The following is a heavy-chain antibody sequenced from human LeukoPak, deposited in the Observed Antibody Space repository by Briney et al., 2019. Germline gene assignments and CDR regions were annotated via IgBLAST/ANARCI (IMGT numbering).Heavy chain of an antibody. CDR3: ARGRPTNLGGIY. V-gene: IGHV1-8*01. CDR1: GYTLTSHH. J-gene: IGHJ4*02. CDR2: MNPGSGNT. Sequence: ASVKVSCKASGYTLTSHHINWLRQAAGQGLEWMGWMNPGSGNTVSAQKFQGRVTMTWDTSISTAYMELSSLRSEDTAVYYCARGRPTNLGGIYWGQGTLVTVSS. D-gene: IGHD7-27*01.